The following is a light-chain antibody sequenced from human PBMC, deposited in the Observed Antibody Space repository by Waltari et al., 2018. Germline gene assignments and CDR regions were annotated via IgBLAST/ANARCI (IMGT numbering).Light chain of an antibody. CDR2: SVS. CDR3: QQYRSLPLT. V-gene: IGKV1-33*01. CDR1: QDTGDS. J-gene: IGKJ2*01. Sequence: DIQLTQTPSSLSASVGDRLTITCQASQDTGDSLNWFQHKPGAPPELLIYSVSRLDYGVPSRFTASRSATNYSFSITNLHPDDSATYFCQQYRSLPLTFGQGTK.